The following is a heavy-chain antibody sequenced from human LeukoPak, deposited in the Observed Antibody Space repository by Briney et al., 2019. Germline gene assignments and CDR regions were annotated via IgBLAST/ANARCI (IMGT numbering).Heavy chain of an antibody. J-gene: IGHJ4*02. V-gene: IGHV3-48*04. Sequence: GGSLRLSCAASGFTFSSYGMHWVRQAPGKGLEWVSYISSTSSVIYYADSVKGRFTISRDNAKSSLYLQMNSLRAEDTAVYYCARNLPAADYWGQGTLVTVSS. D-gene: IGHD2-2*01. CDR3: ARNLPAADY. CDR1: GFTFSSYG. CDR2: ISSTSSVI.